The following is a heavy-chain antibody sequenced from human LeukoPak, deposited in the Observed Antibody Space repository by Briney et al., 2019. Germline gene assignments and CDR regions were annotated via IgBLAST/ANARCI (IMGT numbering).Heavy chain of an antibody. CDR1: GFTFSSYG. CDR3: ARGTYCSSTSCSLTFDP. J-gene: IGHJ5*02. V-gene: IGHV3-30*19. Sequence: GGSLRLSCAASGFTFSSYGMHWVRQAPGKGLEWVAVIWYDGSNKFYADSVKGRFTISRDNSKNTLYLQMNSLRAEDTALYYCARGTYCSSTSCSLTFDPWGQGTLVTVSS. D-gene: IGHD2-2*01. CDR2: IWYDGSNK.